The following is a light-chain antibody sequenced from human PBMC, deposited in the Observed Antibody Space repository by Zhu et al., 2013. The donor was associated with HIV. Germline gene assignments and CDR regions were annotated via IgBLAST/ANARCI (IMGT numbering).Light chain of an antibody. CDR2: WAS. V-gene: IGKV4-1*01. Sequence: DIVMTQSPDSLAVSLGERATINCKSSQSILSTSNNKNYLAWYQQKPGQPPKLLIYWASTRESGVPDRFSGSGSGTDFTLTISSLQAEDVAIYSCQQYFSRTITFGGGTKVEIK. CDR1: QSILSTSNNKNY. J-gene: IGKJ4*01. CDR3: QQYFSRTIT.